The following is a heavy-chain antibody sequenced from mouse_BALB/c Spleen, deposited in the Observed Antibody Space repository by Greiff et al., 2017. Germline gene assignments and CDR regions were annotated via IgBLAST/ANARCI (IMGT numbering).Heavy chain of an antibody. D-gene: IGHD1-1*02. Sequence: QVHVKQSGPGLVQPSQSLSITCTVSGFSLTSYGVHWVRQSPGKGLEWLGVIWSGGSTDYNAAFISRLSISKDNSKSQVFFKMNSLQANDTAIYYCARNKDYVYAMDYWGQGTSVTVSS. CDR3: ARNKDYVYAMDY. V-gene: IGHV2-2*02. CDR2: IWSGGST. J-gene: IGHJ4*01. CDR1: GFSLTSYG.